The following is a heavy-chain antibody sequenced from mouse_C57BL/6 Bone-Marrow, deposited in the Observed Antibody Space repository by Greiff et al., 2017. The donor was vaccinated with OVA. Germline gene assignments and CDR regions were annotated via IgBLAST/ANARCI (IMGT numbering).Heavy chain of an antibody. V-gene: IGHV1-52*01. CDR2: IDPSDSET. CDR1: GYTFTSYW. CDR3: ARSITAVACFDV. D-gene: IGHD1-1*01. Sequence: VQLQQPGAELVRPGSSVKLSCKASGYTFTSYWMHWVKQRPIQGLEWIGNIDPSDSETHYNQKFKDKATLTVDKSSSTAYMQLSSLTSEDSAVYFCARSITAVACFDVWGTGTTVTVSS. J-gene: IGHJ1*03.